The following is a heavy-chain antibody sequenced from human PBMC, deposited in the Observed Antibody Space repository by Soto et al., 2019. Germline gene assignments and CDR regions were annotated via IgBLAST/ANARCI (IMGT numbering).Heavy chain of an antibody. D-gene: IGHD2-15*01. V-gene: IGHV5-51*01. J-gene: IGHJ5*02. CDR3: ARQHGVAPAKVLIDP. CDR1: GYSFATYW. CDR2: AFRRDSYT. Sequence: PGESVKISCKASGYSFATYWIACVCQMTGKGQEWMGVAFRRDSYTMSIPTFQGPVIISADLSSGTSYLQWSSLKASDTAIYYCARQHGVAPAKVLIDPWGQASLVTFSA.